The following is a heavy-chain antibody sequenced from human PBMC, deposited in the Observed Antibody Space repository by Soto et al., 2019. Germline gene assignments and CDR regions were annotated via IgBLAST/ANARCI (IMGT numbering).Heavy chain of an antibody. CDR2: IYYSGST. CDR3: AGQLGYYDY. V-gene: IGHV4-39*01. D-gene: IGHD3-10*01. Sequence: LLESGPGLVKPSETLSLTCTVSGGSIVSISHYWGWIRQPPGKELEWIGTIYYSGSTYYNPSLKSRVTMSVDTSKNQFSLNLDSVTAADSAVYFCAGQLGYYDYWGQGTLVTVSS. J-gene: IGHJ4*02. CDR1: GGSIVSISHY.